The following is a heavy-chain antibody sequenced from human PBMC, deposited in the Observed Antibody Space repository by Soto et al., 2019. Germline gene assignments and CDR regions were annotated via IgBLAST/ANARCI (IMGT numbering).Heavy chain of an antibody. CDR1: GGTFSTYA. J-gene: IGHJ4*02. V-gene: IGHV1-69*01. CDR2: IIPIFGTT. CDR3: ARRVGAYYFDY. D-gene: IGHD1-26*01. Sequence: QVQLVQSGAEVKKPGSSVKVSCKASGGTFSTYAITWVRQAPGQGLEWLGGIIPIFGTTDYARKFQCRVTITAAESTSTVFIELSSLTSEDTAVYYCARRVGAYYFDYWGQGTLVTVSS.